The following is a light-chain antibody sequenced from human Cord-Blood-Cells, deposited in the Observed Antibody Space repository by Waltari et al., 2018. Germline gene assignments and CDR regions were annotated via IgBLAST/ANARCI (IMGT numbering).Light chain of an antibody. CDR3: CSYAGSSTWV. Sequence: QSALTQPASVSGSPGQSITISCTGTSSDVGSYNLVSWYHQHPGKAPKLMIYEGSKRPSGVSNLSSGSKSGNRASPTIARLQAEDEADYYCCSYAGSSTWVFVGGTKLTVL. CDR1: SSDVGSYNL. J-gene: IGLJ3*02. V-gene: IGLV2-23*01. CDR2: EGS.